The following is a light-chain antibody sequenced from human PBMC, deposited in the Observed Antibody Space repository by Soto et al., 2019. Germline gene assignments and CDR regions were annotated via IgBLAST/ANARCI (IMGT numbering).Light chain of an antibody. CDR2: DVK. CDR1: RSDVGGYKY. CDR3: CSYAGDYPFV. Sequence: QSAMSKPRSVSVSPGQSVTLSCTGTRSDVGGYKYVLGYQQYPGKAPKVMIYDVKTRPSGVPDRFSGSKSGNTASLTISGLQAEEEADYYCCSYAGDYPFVFGTGTKLTVL. V-gene: IGLV2-11*01. J-gene: IGLJ1*01.